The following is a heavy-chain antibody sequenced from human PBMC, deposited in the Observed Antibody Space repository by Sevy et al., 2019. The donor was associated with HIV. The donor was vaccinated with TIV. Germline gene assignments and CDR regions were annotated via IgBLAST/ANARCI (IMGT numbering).Heavy chain of an antibody. CDR3: ARNHDYGDYNWFDP. V-gene: IGHV4-59*01. CDR1: GGSISSYY. D-gene: IGHD4-17*01. CDR2: IYYSGST. Sequence: SETLSLTCTVSGGSISSYYWSWIRQPPGKGLEWIGYIYYSGSTNYNPSLKSRVTISVDTSKNQFSLKLSSVTAADTAVYYCARNHDYGDYNWFDPWGQGTLVTVSS. J-gene: IGHJ5*02.